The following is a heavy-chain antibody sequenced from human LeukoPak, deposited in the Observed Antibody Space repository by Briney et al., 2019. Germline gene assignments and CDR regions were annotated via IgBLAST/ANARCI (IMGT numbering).Heavy chain of an antibody. CDR2: IIPIFGTA. D-gene: IGHD3-10*01. V-gene: IGHV1-69*06. CDR1: GGTFSSYA. CDR3: ASQGAVGSTMPGDY. Sequence: SVKVSCKASGGTFSSYAISWVRQAPGQGLEWMGGIIPIFGTANYAQKFQGRVTITADKSTSTAYMELSSLRSEDTAVYYCASQGAVGSTMPGDYWGQGTLVTVSS. J-gene: IGHJ4*02.